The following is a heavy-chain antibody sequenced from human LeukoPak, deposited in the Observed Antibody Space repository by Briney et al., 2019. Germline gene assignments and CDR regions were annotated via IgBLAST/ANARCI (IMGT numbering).Heavy chain of an antibody. CDR2: IYYSGST. V-gene: IGHV4-30-4*08. CDR1: GGSISSGGYY. J-gene: IGHJ3*02. D-gene: IGHD3-16*02. Sequence: SETLSLTCTVSGGSISSGGYYWSWIRQHPGKGLEWIGYIYYSGSTYYNPSLKSRVTISVDTSKNQFSLKLSSVTAADTAVYYCARSFGGYYDYVWGSYLSYAFDIWGQGTMVTVSS. CDR3: ARSFGGYYDYVWGSYLSYAFDI.